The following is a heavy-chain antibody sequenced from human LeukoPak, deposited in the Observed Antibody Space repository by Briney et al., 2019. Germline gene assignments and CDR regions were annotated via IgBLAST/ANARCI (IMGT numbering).Heavy chain of an antibody. J-gene: IGHJ2*01. V-gene: IGHV4-4*07. Sequence: SETLSLTCTVSGASIRSHYWSWIRQPAGKGLEWIGRVYNSDTHYNPSLKSRVTLSVDASKNQVSLRLTSVTAADTAVYYCASSISAADWYFDLWGRGTVVTASS. CDR3: ASSISAADWYFDL. D-gene: IGHD6-13*01. CDR2: VYNSDT. CDR1: GASIRSHY.